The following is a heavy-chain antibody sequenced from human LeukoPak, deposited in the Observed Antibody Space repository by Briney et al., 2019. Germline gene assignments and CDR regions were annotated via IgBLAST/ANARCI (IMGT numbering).Heavy chain of an antibody. CDR1: GDTFTCYY. CDR2: ISPNSGGT. Sequence: GASVKVSCKASGDTFTCYYMHWVRQAPGQGLEWMGWISPNSGGTNYAQKFQGRVTMTRYTSISTAYMELSRLRSDDTAVYYCARQYCSSTTCICYFDDWSEGSSATVSS. D-gene: IGHD2-2*01. V-gene: IGHV1-2*02. J-gene: IGHJ4*02. CDR3: ARQYCSSTTCICYFDD.